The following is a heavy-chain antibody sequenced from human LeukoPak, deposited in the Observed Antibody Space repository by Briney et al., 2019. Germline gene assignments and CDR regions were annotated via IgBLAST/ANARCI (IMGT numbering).Heavy chain of an antibody. CDR2: IWYDGSNK. V-gene: IGHV3-33*01. CDR1: GFTFSSYG. Sequence: RGSLRLSCAASGFTFSSYGMHWVRQAPGKGLEWVAVIWYDGSNKYYADSVKGRFTISRDNSKNTLYLQMNSLRAEDTAVYYCARDDYVWGSYRYEGVVDYWGQGTLVTVSS. J-gene: IGHJ4*02. CDR3: ARDDYVWGSYRYEGVVDY. D-gene: IGHD3-16*02.